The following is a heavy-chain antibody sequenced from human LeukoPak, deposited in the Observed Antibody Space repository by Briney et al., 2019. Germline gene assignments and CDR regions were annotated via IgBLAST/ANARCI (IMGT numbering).Heavy chain of an antibody. CDR2: ISWDGGST. V-gene: IGHV3-43*01. D-gene: IGHD4-17*01. CDR1: GSTFDDYT. CDR3: ARGGRTTWHGMDV. J-gene: IGHJ6*02. Sequence: PGGSLRHSCAASGSTFDDYTMHWVRQAPGKGLEWVSLISWDGGSTYYADSVKGRSTISRDNSKNTLYLQMNSLRAEDTAVYYCARGGRTTWHGMDVWGQGTTVTVPS.